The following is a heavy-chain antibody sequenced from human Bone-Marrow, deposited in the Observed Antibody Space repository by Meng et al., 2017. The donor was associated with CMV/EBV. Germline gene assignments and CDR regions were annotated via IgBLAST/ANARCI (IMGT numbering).Heavy chain of an antibody. CDR2: ISSSGTYI. CDR3: ARDVSPRSRAYFVIYYFYALDV. J-gene: IGHJ6*02. D-gene: IGHD2/OR15-2a*01. Sequence: GESLKISCAASGFTFSSDSMNWVRQAPGKGLEWVSSISSSGTYIYYADSAKGRFTISRDNAQNSLYLQINSQRAEDTAVYYCARDVSPRSRAYFVIYYFYALDVWGQGTTVTVSS. V-gene: IGHV3-21*01. CDR1: GFTFSSDS.